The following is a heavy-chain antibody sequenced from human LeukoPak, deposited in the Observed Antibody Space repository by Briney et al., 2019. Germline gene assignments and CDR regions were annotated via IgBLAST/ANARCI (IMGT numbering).Heavy chain of an antibody. J-gene: IGHJ4*02. Sequence: GASVKVSCKASGGTFSSYAISWVRQAPGQGLEWMGGIIPIFGTANYAQKFQGRVTITADKSTSTAYMELSSLRSEDTAVYYCARGGGLRYFDWASHFDYWGQGTLVTVSS. CDR1: GGTFSSYA. CDR3: ARGGGLRYFDWASHFDY. D-gene: IGHD3-9*01. CDR2: IIPIFGTA. V-gene: IGHV1-69*06.